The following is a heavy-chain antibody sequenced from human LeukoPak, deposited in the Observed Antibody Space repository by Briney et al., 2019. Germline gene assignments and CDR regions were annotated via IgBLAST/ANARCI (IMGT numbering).Heavy chain of an antibody. D-gene: IGHD2-15*01. J-gene: IGHJ4*02. Sequence: TGGSLRLSCVASGFTFNRYAINWVRQAPGKGLEWVSGISGRAASTYYADSVKGRFTISRDNSKNMLYLHMNSLRGEDTAIYYCAKALVVAVDASRAFDNWGQGTLVTVSS. V-gene: IGHV3-23*01. CDR1: GFTFNRYA. CDR2: ISGRAAST. CDR3: AKALVVAVDASRAFDN.